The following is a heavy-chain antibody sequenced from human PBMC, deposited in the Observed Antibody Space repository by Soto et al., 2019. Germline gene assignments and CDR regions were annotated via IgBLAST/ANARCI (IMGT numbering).Heavy chain of an antibody. CDR2: ISYDGSKK. CDR1: GFTFSSYG. J-gene: IGHJ4*02. V-gene: IGHV3-30*18. CDR3: AKEVGGIAVAGYLFDY. Sequence: QVQLVESGGGVVQPGRSLRLSCAASGFTFSSYGMHWVRQAPGKGLEWVAVISYDGSKKYYADSVKGRFTISRDNSKNTLYLQMNSLRAEDTAVYYCAKEVGGIAVAGYLFDYWGQGTLVTVSS. D-gene: IGHD6-19*01.